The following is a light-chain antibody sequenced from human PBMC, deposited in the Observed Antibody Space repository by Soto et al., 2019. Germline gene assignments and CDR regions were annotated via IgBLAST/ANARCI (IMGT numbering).Light chain of an antibody. CDR3: QQYGSSYT. J-gene: IGKJ2*01. CDR2: GAS. V-gene: IGKV3-20*01. Sequence: EIVLTQSPGTLSLSPGERATLSCRASQSVSSSYLAWYQQKPAQAPRLLIYGASSRATGIPDRFSGSWSGTDFTLTISRLEPEDFAVYYCQQYGSSYTFGQGTKLEIK. CDR1: QSVSSSY.